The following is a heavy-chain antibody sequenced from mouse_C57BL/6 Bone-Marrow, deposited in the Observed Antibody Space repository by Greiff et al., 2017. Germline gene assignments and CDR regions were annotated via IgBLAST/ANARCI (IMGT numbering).Heavy chain of an antibody. CDR1: GYTFTSYW. V-gene: IGHV1-55*01. J-gene: IGHJ4*01. D-gene: IGHD2-4*01. CDR3: ARSYDYDDYTMDY. CDR2: IYPGSGST. Sequence: LVESGAELVKPGASVKMSCKASGYTFTSYWITWVKQRPGQGLEWIGDIYPGSGSTNYNEKFKSKATLTVDTSSSTAYMELSSLTSEDSAVYYCARSYDYDDYTMDYWGQGTSVTVSS.